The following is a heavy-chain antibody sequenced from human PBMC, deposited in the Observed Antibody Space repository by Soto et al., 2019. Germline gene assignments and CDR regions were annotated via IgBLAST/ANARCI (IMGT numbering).Heavy chain of an antibody. D-gene: IGHD6-6*01. CDR2: TYYRSKWYN. J-gene: IGHJ6*02. CDR3: ARGSSSVFYYGMEF. V-gene: IGHV6-1*01. CDR1: GDSVSSNSSA. Sequence: PSQTLSLTCAISGDSVSSNSSAWNWIRRSPSRGLEWLGRTYYRSKWYNDYEVSVKSRITINPDTSKNQFSLQLNSVTPEDTAVYYCARGSSSVFYYGMEFWGQGTTVTVSS.